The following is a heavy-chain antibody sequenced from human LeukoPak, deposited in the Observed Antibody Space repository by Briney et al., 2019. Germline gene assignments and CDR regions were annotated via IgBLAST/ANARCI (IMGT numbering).Heavy chain of an antibody. D-gene: IGHD1-1*01. CDR2: ISWNSGSI. V-gene: IGHV3-9*01. J-gene: IGHJ4*02. CDR3: AKDLTS. CDR1: GFTFDDYA. Sequence: PGRSLRLSCAASGFTFDDYAMHWVRQAPGKGLEWVSGISWNSGSIGCADSVKGRFTISRDNAKNSLYLQMNSLRAEDTALYYCAKDLTSWGQGTLVTVSS.